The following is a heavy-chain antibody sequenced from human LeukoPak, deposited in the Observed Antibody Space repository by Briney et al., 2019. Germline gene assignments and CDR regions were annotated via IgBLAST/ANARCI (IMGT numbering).Heavy chain of an antibody. CDR2: IYTSGGT. Sequence: PSETLSLTCTVSGGSISSSSYYWSWIRQPAGKGLEWIGRIYTSGGTNYNPSLKSRVTISVDKSKNQFSLKLSSVTAADTAVYYCAREVGRIAVAYFDYWGQGTLVTVSS. V-gene: IGHV4-61*02. CDR1: GGSISSSSYY. D-gene: IGHD6-19*01. CDR3: AREVGRIAVAYFDY. J-gene: IGHJ4*02.